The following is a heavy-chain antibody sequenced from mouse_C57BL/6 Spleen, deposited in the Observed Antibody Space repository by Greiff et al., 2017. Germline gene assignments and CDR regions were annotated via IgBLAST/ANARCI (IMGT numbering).Heavy chain of an antibody. CDR3: AREGATGIWFGC. CDR1: GYTFTSYG. J-gene: IGHJ3*01. D-gene: IGHD4-1*01. Sequence: QVQLQQSGAELVRPGASVKLSCKASGYTFTSYGISWVKQRTGQGLEWIGEIDPRSGNTYYHEKFKGKATLTADKSSSTAYMGLRSLTSEDSAVCVCAREGATGIWFGCWGQGTLVTVAA. CDR2: IDPRSGNT. V-gene: IGHV1-81*01.